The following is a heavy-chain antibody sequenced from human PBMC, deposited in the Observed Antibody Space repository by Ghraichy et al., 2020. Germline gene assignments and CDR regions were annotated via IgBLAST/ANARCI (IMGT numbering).Heavy chain of an antibody. Sequence: ASVKVSCKASGYTFTSYGISWVRQAPGQGLEWMGWISAYNGNTNYAQKLQGRVTMTTDTSTSTAYMELRSLRSDDTAVYYCARDRDTAMVDYYYYYGMDVWGQGTTVTVSS. V-gene: IGHV1-18*01. J-gene: IGHJ6*02. CDR2: ISAYNGNT. CDR3: ARDRDTAMVDYYYYYGMDV. CDR1: GYTFTSYG. D-gene: IGHD5-18*01.